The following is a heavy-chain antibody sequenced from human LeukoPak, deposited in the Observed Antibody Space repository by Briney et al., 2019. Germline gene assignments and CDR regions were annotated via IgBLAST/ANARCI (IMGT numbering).Heavy chain of an antibody. Sequence: GGSLRLSCAGSGFTFKKYGMSWVRQAPGKGLEWVSSISNSGGSTYYADSVKGRFSISRDNSKNTLYLQMNNLRAEDTAVYNCAKIALTTANFDYWGQGTLVTVSS. CDR1: GFTFKKYG. CDR2: ISNSGGST. V-gene: IGHV3-23*01. CDR3: AKIALTTANFDY. J-gene: IGHJ4*02. D-gene: IGHD4-17*01.